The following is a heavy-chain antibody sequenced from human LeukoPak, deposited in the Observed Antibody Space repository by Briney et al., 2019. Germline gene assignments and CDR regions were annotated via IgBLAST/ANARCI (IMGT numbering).Heavy chain of an antibody. D-gene: IGHD6-6*01. CDR1: GFTFSTYW. J-gene: IGHJ4*02. Sequence: GGSLRLSCAASGFTFSTYWMHCVRQAPGKGLVWVSLFNSDASSTSYADSVKGRFTISRDNAKNTLYLQMNSLRAEDTAVYYCVRGVYYFDYWGRGTLVTVSS. V-gene: IGHV3-74*01. CDR3: VRGVYYFDY. CDR2: FNSDASST.